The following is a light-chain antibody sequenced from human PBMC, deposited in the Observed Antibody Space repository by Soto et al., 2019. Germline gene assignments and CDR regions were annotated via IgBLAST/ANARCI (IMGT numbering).Light chain of an antibody. CDR2: EVS. J-gene: IGKJ4*01. CDR1: QSLVYSDGNTY. CDR3: MQGTHWPPT. V-gene: IGKV2-30*01. Sequence: DVVMTQSPLSLPVTLGQPASISCRSGQSLVYSDGNTYLSWFQQRPGQSPRRLIYEVSNRDSGVPDRFSGSGSGTDFTLKISRVEAEDLGVYYCMQGTHWPPTFGGGTKVDI.